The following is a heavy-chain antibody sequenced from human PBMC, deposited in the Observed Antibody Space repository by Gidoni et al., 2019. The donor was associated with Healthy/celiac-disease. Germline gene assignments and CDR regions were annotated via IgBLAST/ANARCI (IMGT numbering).Heavy chain of an antibody. CDR1: GFTFSSYG. J-gene: IGHJ4*02. CDR3: AKDRDTAYFDY. CDR2: ISQDGSNK. Sequence: QVQLVESGCGVVQPGRSLRLSCAASGFTFSSYGMHWVRQAPGKGLEWVAVISQDGSNKYYADSVKGRFTISRDNSKNTLYLQMNSLRAEDTAVYYCAKDRDTAYFDYWGQGTLVTVSS. V-gene: IGHV3-30*18.